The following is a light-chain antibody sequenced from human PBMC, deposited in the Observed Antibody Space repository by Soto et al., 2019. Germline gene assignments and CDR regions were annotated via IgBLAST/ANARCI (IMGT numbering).Light chain of an antibody. Sequence: IVMTQSPATLSVSPWERATLSCRASQSISTKLAWYQQKPGQAPRLLIYGASTRATGIPARFSGSGSGTEFTLTISSLQSEDFAVYYCQQYNNRPPLTFGGGTKVDIK. V-gene: IGKV3-15*01. CDR3: QQYNNRPPLT. J-gene: IGKJ4*01. CDR2: GAS. CDR1: QSISTK.